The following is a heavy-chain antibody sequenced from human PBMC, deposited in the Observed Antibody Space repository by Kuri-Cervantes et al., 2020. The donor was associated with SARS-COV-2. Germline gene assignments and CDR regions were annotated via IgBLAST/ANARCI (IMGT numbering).Heavy chain of an antibody. D-gene: IGHD6-19*01. V-gene: IGHV3-33*08. Sequence: GESLKISCAASAFTFSGRSMSWVRQAPGKGLEWVAVIWYDGVNKYYADSVKGRFTISRDNSKNTLYLQMNSLRAEDTSVYYCARARGIAVAGTRYYYYYYMDVWGKGTTVTVSS. J-gene: IGHJ6*03. CDR3: ARARGIAVAGTRYYYYYYMDV. CDR2: IWYDGVNK. CDR1: AFTFSGRS.